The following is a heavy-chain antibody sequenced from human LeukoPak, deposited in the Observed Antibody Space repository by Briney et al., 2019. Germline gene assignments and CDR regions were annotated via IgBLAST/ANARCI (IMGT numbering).Heavy chain of an antibody. D-gene: IGHD1-26*01. J-gene: IGHJ6*03. CDR1: GGSFSGYY. CDR2: INHSGGT. V-gene: IGHV4-34*01. Sequence: PSETLSLTCAVYGGSFSGYYWSWIRQPPGKGLEWIGEINHSGGTNYNPSLKSRVTISVDTSKNQFSLKLSSVTAADTAVYYCARASYRTYYYYYYYMDVWGKGTTVTISS. CDR3: ARASYRTYYYYYYYMDV.